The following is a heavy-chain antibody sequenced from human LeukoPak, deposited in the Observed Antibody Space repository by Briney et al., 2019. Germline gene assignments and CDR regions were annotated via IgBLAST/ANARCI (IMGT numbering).Heavy chain of an antibody. CDR3: AKIRAARPGY. D-gene: IGHD6-6*01. Sequence: GGSLRLSCAASGFTFSRYGMNWVRQAPGKGLEWVSGISDSGATIYYADSVKGRFTISRDNSKNTLYFQMHSLRPEDTAIYYCAKIRAARPGYWGQGTLVTVSS. V-gene: IGHV3-23*01. J-gene: IGHJ4*02. CDR2: ISDSGATI. CDR1: GFTFSRYG.